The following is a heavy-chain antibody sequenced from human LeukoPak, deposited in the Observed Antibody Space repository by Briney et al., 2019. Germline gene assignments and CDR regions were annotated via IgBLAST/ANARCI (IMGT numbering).Heavy chain of an antibody. Sequence: SVNVSCKASGGIFSSYAISWMRQAPGQGLEWMGRIIPILGIANYAQKFQGRVTITADKSTSTAYMDLSSLRSEDTAVYYCARDLPPYYFDYWGQGTLVTVSS. CDR2: IIPILGIA. CDR1: GGIFSSYA. CDR3: ARDLPPYYFDY. J-gene: IGHJ4*02. V-gene: IGHV1-69*04.